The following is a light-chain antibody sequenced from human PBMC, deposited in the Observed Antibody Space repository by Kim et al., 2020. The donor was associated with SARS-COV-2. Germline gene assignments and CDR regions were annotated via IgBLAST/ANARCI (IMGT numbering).Light chain of an antibody. Sequence: SPGARATLSCRASQTVSSNFLAWYQQKPGQTPRLLIYDTSSRATGIPARFSGSGSGTEFTLTISTLQSEDFAVYYCQQYSNWPLTFGQGTKVDIK. J-gene: IGKJ1*01. CDR2: DTS. CDR3: QQYSNWPLT. CDR1: QTVSSN. V-gene: IGKV3D-15*01.